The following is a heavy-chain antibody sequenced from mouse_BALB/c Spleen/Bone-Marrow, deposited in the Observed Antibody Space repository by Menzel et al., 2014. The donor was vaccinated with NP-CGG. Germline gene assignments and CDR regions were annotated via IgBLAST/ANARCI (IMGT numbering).Heavy chain of an antibody. CDR3: AREGYDHAMDY. CDR2: SWAGGST. D-gene: IGHD2-14*01. J-gene: IGHJ4*01. Sequence: VKVVESGPGLVAPSQSLSITCTVSGFSLTIYGVHWVRQPPGKGLEWLGVSWAGGSTSYNSALLSRLTISKAISKSQVFLKMNSLQTDDTAMYYCAREGYDHAMDYWGQGTSVTVSS. V-gene: IGHV2-9*02. CDR1: GFSLTIYG.